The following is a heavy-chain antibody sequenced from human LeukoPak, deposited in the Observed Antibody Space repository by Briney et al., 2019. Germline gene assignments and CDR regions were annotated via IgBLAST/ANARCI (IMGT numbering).Heavy chain of an antibody. CDR2: IWYDGSNK. CDR1: GFSFSSYG. D-gene: IGHD6-19*01. V-gene: IGHV3-33*01. Sequence: GGSLRLSCAASGFSFSSYGMHWVRQAPGKGLEWVAVIWYDGSNKYYADSVKGRFTISRDNSKNTLYLQMNSLRAEDTAMYYCARGRYRSGWYYFDYWGQGTLVTVSS. J-gene: IGHJ4*02. CDR3: ARGRYRSGWYYFDY.